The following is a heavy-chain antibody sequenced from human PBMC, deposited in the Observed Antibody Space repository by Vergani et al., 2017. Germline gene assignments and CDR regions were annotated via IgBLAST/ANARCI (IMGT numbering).Heavy chain of an antibody. Sequence: QVQLVESGGGVVQPGTSLRLPCVVSGFVLNSHAMHWVRQAPGKGLGWVVGISFDGTNEYYPDLVKVRFTSSRDIAKNARYLQVRSLRFVDTGVYHCVRDRGRCTGGRCYTDSWDYWGQGTPVAVSS. CDR2: ISFDGTNE. V-gene: IGHV3-30-3*01. CDR3: VRDRGRCTGGRCYTDSWDY. CDR1: GFVLNSHA. J-gene: IGHJ4*02. D-gene: IGHD2-8*02.